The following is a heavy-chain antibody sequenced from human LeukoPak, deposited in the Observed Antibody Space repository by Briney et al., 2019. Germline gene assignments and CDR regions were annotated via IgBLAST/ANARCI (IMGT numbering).Heavy chain of an antibody. D-gene: IGHD2-2*01. CDR2: INSDGSST. CDR3: ARFGRIVVVPAAKPPPYYYMDV. CDR1: GFTFSSYW. Sequence: GGSLRLSCAASGFTFSSYWMHWVRQAPGKGLVWVSRINSDGSSTSYADSVKGRFTISRDNAKNTLYLQMNSLRAEDMAVYYCARFGRIVVVPAAKPPPYYYMDVWGKGTTVTISS. J-gene: IGHJ6*03. V-gene: IGHV3-74*01.